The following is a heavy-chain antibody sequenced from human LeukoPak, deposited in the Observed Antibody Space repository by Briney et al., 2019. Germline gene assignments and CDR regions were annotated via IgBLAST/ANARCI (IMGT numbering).Heavy chain of an antibody. CDR1: GFTFSSND. Sequence: GGSLRLSCAAPGFTFSSNDMHWVRQATGKRLEWVSAIGTGGGTHYLDSVKGRFTISRENAKNSLYLQMNSLRAEDTAVYYCARGRRGAAAGIDPLFNYWGQGTLVTVSS. D-gene: IGHD6-13*01. V-gene: IGHV3-13*01. J-gene: IGHJ4*02. CDR2: IGTGGGT. CDR3: ARGRRGAAAGIDPLFNY.